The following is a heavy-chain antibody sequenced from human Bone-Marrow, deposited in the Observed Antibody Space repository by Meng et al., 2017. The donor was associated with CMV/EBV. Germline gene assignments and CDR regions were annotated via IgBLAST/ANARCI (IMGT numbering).Heavy chain of an antibody. CDR2: TSGYNGNT. J-gene: IGHJ4*02. CDR3: ARSWITGYCGTTSCTSPYDLDY. D-gene: IGHD1-1*01. Sequence: ASVKVSCKGSGYNFTSYGISWVRQAPGQVLEWMGWTSGYNGNTHSAQNLQGRVTMTTDTSTSTAYLEVGSLRCDAPAVYYCARSWITGYCGTTSCTSPYDLDYWGQGTRVTVSS. CDR1: GYNFTSYG. V-gene: IGHV1-18*01.